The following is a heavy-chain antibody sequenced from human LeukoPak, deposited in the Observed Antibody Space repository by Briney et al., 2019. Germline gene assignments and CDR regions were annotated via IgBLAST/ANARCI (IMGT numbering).Heavy chain of an antibody. CDR2: IIPIFGTA. J-gene: IGHJ4*02. Sequence: SVKVSCKASGGTFSSYAMSWVRQAPGQGLEWMGGIIPIFGTANYAQKFQGRVTITTDESTSTAYMELSSLRSEDTAVYYCARERATIDNYFDYWGQGTLVTVSS. CDR3: ARERATIDNYFDY. CDR1: GGTFSSYA. D-gene: IGHD5-12*01. V-gene: IGHV1-69*05.